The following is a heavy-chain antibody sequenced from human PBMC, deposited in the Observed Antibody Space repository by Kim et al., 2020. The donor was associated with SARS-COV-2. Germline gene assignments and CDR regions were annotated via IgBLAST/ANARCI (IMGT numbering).Heavy chain of an antibody. D-gene: IGHD3-10*01. V-gene: IGHV3-11*05. CDR2: ISSSSSYT. J-gene: IGHJ5*02. CDR3: ARVDSITMVRGVIFWFDP. CDR1: GFTFSDYY. Sequence: GGSLRLSCAASGFTFSDYYMSWIRQAPGKGLEWVSYISSSSSYTNYADSVKGRFTISRDNAKNSLYLQMNSLRAEDTAVYYCARVDSITMVRGVIFWFDPWGQGALVTVSS.